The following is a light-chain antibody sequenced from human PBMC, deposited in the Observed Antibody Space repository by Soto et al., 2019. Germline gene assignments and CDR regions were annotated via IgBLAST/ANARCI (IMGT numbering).Light chain of an antibody. CDR3: QQYNRLYT. CDR1: QSLSGW. Sequence: DIQMTQSPSTLSASVGDRVTISCRASQSLSGWLAWYQQKPGKAPKLLIYKASSLESGVPSRFSGSGSGTEFTLTISSLQTDDSATYYCQQYNRLYTFGRGTKVDIX. V-gene: IGKV1-5*03. J-gene: IGKJ2*01. CDR2: KAS.